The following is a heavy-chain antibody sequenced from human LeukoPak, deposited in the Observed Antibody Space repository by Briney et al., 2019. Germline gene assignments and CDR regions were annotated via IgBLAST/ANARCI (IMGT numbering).Heavy chain of an antibody. D-gene: IGHD3-10*01. CDR2: INHSGST. CDR3: ARYMVRGVGDY. V-gene: IGHV4-34*01. CDR1: GGSFSGYY. J-gene: IGHJ4*02. Sequence: SETLSLTCAVYGGSFSGYYWSWIRQPPGKGLEWIGEINHSGSTNYNPSLKSRVTISVDTSKNQFSLKLSSMTAADTAVYYCARYMVRGVGDYWGQGTLVTVSS.